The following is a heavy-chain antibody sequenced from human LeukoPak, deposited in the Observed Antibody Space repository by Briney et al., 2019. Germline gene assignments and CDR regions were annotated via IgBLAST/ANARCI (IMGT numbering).Heavy chain of an antibody. V-gene: IGHV3-48*01. J-gene: IGHJ4*02. CDR1: GFIFGDYN. D-gene: IGHD2-2*01. CDR3: ARVGNTGDAVIIPAAMGFDN. Sequence: GGSLRLSCAASGFIFGDYNMNWVRQVPGKGLEWISYMSSTSTTIFYADSVKGRFTISRDNAKNSLYLQMNSLRAEDTAVYFCARVGNTGDAVIIPAAMGFDNGGQGTVVTVS. CDR2: MSSTSTTI.